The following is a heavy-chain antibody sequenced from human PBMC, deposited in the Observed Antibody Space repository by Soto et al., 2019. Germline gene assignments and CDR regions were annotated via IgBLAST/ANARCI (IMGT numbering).Heavy chain of an antibody. D-gene: IGHD3-10*01. J-gene: IGHJ4*02. CDR2: IIPIIGTP. V-gene: IGHV1-69*13. CDR1: GGTFRNHV. Sequence: SVKVSCKASGGTFRNHVFNWVRQAPGQGLEWMGGIIPIIGTPNYAQKFQGRVMITADASTSTVYLEVSSLRSQDTAVYYCARDLEFRDGNISHLDYWGQGTLVTVSS. CDR3: ARDLEFRDGNISHLDY.